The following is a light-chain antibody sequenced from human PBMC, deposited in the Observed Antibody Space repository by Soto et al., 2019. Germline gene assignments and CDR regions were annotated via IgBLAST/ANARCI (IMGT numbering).Light chain of an antibody. J-gene: IGKJ1*01. Sequence: AIRMTQSPSSLSASTGDRVTVTCRASQSISRYLNWYQQKPGNAPKLLIYAASNLQSGVPSRFSGSGSGTEFTLTISSLQPDDFATYYCQQYNSYSFGQGTKVDIK. CDR2: AAS. CDR1: QSISRY. V-gene: IGKV1-8*01. CDR3: QQYNSYS.